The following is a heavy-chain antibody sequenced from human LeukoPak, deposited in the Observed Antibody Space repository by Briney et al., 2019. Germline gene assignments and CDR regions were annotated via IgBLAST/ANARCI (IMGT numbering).Heavy chain of an antibody. D-gene: IGHD4-17*01. CDR1: GGSISSTTYY. J-gene: IGHJ4*02. V-gene: IGHV4-39*01. Sequence: PSETLSLTCTVSGGSISSTTYYWGWIRQPPGKGLEWIGSMHYSGSTYYNPSLNSRVTISLDTSKNRFSLRLSSVTAADTAVYYCTGDYGDYVIGHWGQGTLVTVSS. CDR3: TGDYGDYVIGH. CDR2: MHYSGST.